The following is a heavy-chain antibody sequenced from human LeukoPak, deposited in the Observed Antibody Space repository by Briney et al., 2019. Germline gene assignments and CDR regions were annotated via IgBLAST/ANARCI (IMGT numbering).Heavy chain of an antibody. J-gene: IGHJ4*02. Sequence: GGSLRLSCAASGFTFSTYAMSWVREAPGKGLVWVSVIDNSGGSTYYAASVKGRFTISRDNAKNTLYLQMNSLRAEDTAVYYCARPEWYSSGWYEGFDYWRQGTLVTVSS. D-gene: IGHD6-19*01. V-gene: IGHV3-23*01. CDR2: IDNSGGST. CDR3: ARPEWYSSGWYEGFDY. CDR1: GFTFSTYA.